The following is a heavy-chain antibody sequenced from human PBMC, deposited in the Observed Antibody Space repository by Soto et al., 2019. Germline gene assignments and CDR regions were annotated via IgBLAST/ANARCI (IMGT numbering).Heavy chain of an antibody. V-gene: IGHV3-23*01. J-gene: IGHJ6*02. D-gene: IGHD3-10*01. CDR1: GFTFSSYA. CDR2: ISGSGGST. CDR3: ARVRELVRGVMGGYYYGMDV. Sequence: PGGSLRLSCAASGFTFSSYAMSWVRQAPGKGLEWVSAISGSGGSTFYADSVKGRFTVSRDNSKNTMYLQMNGLRAEDTAVYYCARVRELVRGVMGGYYYGMDVWGQGTTVTVSS.